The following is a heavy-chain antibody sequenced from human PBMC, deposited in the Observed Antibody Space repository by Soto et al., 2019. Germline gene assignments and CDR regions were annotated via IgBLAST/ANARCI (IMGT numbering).Heavy chain of an antibody. CDR1: GGSISSSSYY. D-gene: IGHD2-21*01. J-gene: IGHJ5*02. V-gene: IGHV4-39*07. CDR2: IYYCVYT. Sequence: SETLYLTCTVSGGSISSSSYYWGWICQPPGKGLEWIGSIYYCVYTYYNPSLLIRVTISVDTSKNQFSLKLNSVPAADSAVFFCASQCRGRDCNWFEPWGQGTLVTVSS. CDR3: ASQCRGRDCNWFEP.